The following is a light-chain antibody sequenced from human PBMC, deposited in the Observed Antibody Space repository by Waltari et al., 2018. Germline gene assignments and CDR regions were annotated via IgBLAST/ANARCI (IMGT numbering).Light chain of an antibody. CDR3: QQYGNSMYT. CDR2: GAS. V-gene: IGKV3-20*01. CDR1: QPLGDNF. J-gene: IGKJ2*01. Sequence: IVLTQSPGTLSMSPGETATLSCRASQPLGDNFLAWYQQRPGQAPRLLIDGASSRAAGVPDRFTGRGSATDFTLTINRLEPEDFAVYYCQQYGNSMYTFGQGTRLEI.